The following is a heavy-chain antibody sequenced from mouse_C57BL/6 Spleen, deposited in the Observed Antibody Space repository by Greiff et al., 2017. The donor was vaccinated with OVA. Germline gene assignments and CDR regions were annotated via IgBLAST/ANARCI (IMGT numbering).Heavy chain of an antibody. Sequence: QVQLQQPGAELVKPGASVKMSCKASGYTFTSYWITWVKQRPGQGLEWIGDIYPGSGSTNYNEKFKSKATLTVDTSSSTAYMQLSSLTSEDSAVDYCARGYYYGSTHWYFDVWGTGTTVTVSS. CDR3: ARGYYYGSTHWYFDV. CDR1: GYTFTSYW. J-gene: IGHJ1*03. CDR2: IYPGSGST. D-gene: IGHD1-1*01. V-gene: IGHV1-55*01.